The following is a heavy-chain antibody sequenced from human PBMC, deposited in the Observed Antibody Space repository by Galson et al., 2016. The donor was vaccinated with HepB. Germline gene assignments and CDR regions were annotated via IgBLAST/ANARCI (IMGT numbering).Heavy chain of an antibody. D-gene: IGHD2/OR15-2a*01. CDR2: ISYSENI. V-gene: IGHV4-59*08. CDR1: DASIVSDS. J-gene: IGHJ4*02. Sequence: ETLSLTCTVSDASIVSDSWSWIRQPPGMGLEWVGNISYSENINYNPSLTSRATISIDTSTNHLSLKLTSVTVADTAVYFWVREIGGGSFDSWGQGTLVTVST. CDR3: VREIGGGSFDS.